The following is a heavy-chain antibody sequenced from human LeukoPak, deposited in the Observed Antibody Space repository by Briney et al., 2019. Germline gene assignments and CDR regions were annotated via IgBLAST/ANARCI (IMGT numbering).Heavy chain of an antibody. Sequence: SQTLSLTCAISGDSVSSNNGAWNWIRQSPSRGLEWLGRTYYRSEWYNGYAVSMKGRITINPDTSKNQFSLQLNSVTPEDTAVYYCARGVGSSGWYTFDYWGQGTLVTVSS. CDR2: TYYRSEWYN. J-gene: IGHJ4*02. CDR3: ARGVGSSGWYTFDY. D-gene: IGHD6-19*01. CDR1: GDSVSSNNGA. V-gene: IGHV6-1*01.